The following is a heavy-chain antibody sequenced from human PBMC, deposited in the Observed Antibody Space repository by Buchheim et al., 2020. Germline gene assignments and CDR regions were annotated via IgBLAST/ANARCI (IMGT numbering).Heavy chain of an antibody. V-gene: IGHV3-33*08. Sequence: VQLVESGGGLVKPGGSLRLSCAASGFTFSSYGMHWVRQAPGKGLEWVAVIWYDGSNKYYADSVKGRFTISRDNSKNTLYLQMNSLRAEDTAVYYCARQDYYGTVNYYYGMDVWGQGTT. J-gene: IGHJ6*02. CDR2: IWYDGSNK. CDR1: GFTFSSYG. D-gene: IGHD3-10*01. CDR3: ARQDYYGTVNYYYGMDV.